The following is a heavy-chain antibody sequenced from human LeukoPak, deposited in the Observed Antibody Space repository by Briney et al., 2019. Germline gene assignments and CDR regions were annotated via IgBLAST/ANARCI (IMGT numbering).Heavy chain of an antibody. Sequence: PSETPSLTCTVSGGSISSYYWSWIRQPPGKGLEWIGYIYYSGSTNYNPSLKSRVTISVDTSKNQFSLKLSSVTAADTAVYYCARNYGSGSYYKPRNWFDPWGQGTLVTVSS. CDR1: GGSISSYY. D-gene: IGHD3-10*01. CDR2: IYYSGST. J-gene: IGHJ5*02. CDR3: ARNYGSGSYYKPRNWFDP. V-gene: IGHV4-59*01.